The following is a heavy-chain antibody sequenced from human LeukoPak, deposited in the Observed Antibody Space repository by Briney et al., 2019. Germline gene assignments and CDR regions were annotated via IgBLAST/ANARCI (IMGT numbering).Heavy chain of an antibody. V-gene: IGHV1-46*01. CDR1: GYTFSMYN. CDR2: IDPSGGT. Sequence: GASVKVSCKASGYTFSMYNMHWVRQAPGQGLEWMGIIDPSGGTSYAQKLQGRITMTRDTSTSTLYMELSSLRSEDTAVYYCAREGVAGTGLDCWGQGTLVTVSS. D-gene: IGHD6-13*01. CDR3: AREGVAGTGLDC. J-gene: IGHJ4*02.